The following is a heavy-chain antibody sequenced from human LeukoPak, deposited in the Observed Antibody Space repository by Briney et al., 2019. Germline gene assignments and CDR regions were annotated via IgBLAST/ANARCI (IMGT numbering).Heavy chain of an antibody. D-gene: IGHD3-10*01. V-gene: IGHV3-7*01. J-gene: IGHJ6*03. CDR3: ARGNYYGSGSYYRLNEYYYYYYMDV. Sequence: PGGSLRLSCAASGFTFSSYWMSWVRQAPGKGLEWVANIKQDGREKYYADSVKGRFTISRDNAKNSLYLQMNSLIAEDTAVYYCARGNYYGSGSYYRLNEYYYYYYMDVWGKGTTVTISS. CDR2: IKQDGREK. CDR1: GFTFSSYW.